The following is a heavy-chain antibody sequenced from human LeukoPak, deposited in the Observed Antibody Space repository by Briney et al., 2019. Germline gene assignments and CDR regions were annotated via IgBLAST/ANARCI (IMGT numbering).Heavy chain of an antibody. CDR1: GYNFASYW. CDR2: IYPGDSDI. Sequence: GESLKISCQASGYNFASYWIGWVRQMPGKGLEWMGIIYPGDSDIAYSPSFQGQVTISADKSISTAYLQWSSLKVSDTAIYYCATSRRSGWYFDYWGQGTLVTVSS. V-gene: IGHV5-51*01. J-gene: IGHJ4*02. CDR3: ATSRRSGWYFDY. D-gene: IGHD6-19*01.